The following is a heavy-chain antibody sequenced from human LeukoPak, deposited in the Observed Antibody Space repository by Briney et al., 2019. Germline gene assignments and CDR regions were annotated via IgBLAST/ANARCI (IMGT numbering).Heavy chain of an antibody. D-gene: IGHD6-13*01. V-gene: IGHV3-23*01. CDR3: AKDHGYSSSWYLTYFDY. CDR1: GFTFSSYA. CDR2: ISGSGGST. Sequence: GGSLRLSCAASGFTFSSYAMSWVRQAPGKGLEWVSAISGSGGSTYYADSVKGRFTISRDNSKNTLYLQMNSLRAEDTAVYYCAKDHGYSSSWYLTYFDYWGQGTPVTVSS. J-gene: IGHJ4*02.